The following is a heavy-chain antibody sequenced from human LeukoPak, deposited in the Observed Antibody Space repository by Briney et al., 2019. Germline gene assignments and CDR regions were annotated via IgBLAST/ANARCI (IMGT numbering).Heavy chain of an antibody. CDR1: GFTFSSYA. D-gene: IGHD2-21*01. V-gene: IGHV3-30*04. CDR3: VTYEGVK. Sequence: LPGGSLRLSCAASGFTFSSYAMHWVRQAPGKGLEWVAVISYDGSNKYYADSVKGRFTISRDNSKNTLYLQMSSLKTEDTAIYYCVTYEGVKWGQGTLVTVAS. J-gene: IGHJ4*02. CDR2: ISYDGSNK.